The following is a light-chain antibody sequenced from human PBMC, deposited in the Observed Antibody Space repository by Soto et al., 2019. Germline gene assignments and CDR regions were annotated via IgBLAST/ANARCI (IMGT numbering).Light chain of an antibody. CDR3: QQSFSPLWT. J-gene: IGKJ1*01. CDR2: AAS. Sequence: DIQMTQSPSSLSASVGDRVTITCRASQSTSNYLNWYQPKPGKAPKLLIYAASSMQSGVPSRFSGSGAETDFTLTISSLQPDDSATYYCQQSFSPLWTFGQGTKVEV. V-gene: IGKV1-39*01. CDR1: QSTSNY.